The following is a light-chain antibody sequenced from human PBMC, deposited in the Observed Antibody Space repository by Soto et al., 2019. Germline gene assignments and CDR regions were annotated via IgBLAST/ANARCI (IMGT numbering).Light chain of an antibody. CDR1: SSNIGNSY. CDR2: DND. Sequence: QSVLTQPPSVSAAPGQKVTISCSGSSSNIGNSYVSWYQQLPGTATKLLIYDNDNRPSGITDRFSDSKSGTSATLGITGLQKGDEAEYYCGTWGGSRNAVVFGGGTKLTVL. J-gene: IGLJ2*01. V-gene: IGLV1-51*01. CDR3: GTWGGSRNAVV.